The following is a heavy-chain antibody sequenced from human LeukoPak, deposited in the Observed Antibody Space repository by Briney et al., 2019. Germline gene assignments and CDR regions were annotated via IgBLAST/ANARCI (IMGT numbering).Heavy chain of an antibody. CDR3: ARHTSGSSLDY. CDR1: GGSISSSSSY. D-gene: IGHD6-6*01. V-gene: IGHV4-39*01. Sequence: SETLSLTCSVSGGSISSSSSYWGWIRRPPGKGLEWIATIHYSGSTNYNPSLKSRVTIYVDTSKNQFSLKLSSVTAADTAVYYCARHTSGSSLDYWGQGTLVTVSS. CDR2: IHYSGST. J-gene: IGHJ4*02.